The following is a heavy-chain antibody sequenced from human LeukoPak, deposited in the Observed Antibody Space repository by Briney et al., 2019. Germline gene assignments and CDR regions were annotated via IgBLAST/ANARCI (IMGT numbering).Heavy chain of an antibody. Sequence: SVKVYCKASGGTFSSYAISWVRQAPGQGLEWMGGIIPIFGTANYAQKFQGRVTITTDESTSTAYMELSSLRSEDTAVYYCARDGYYDSSGSLNPRDYWGQGTLVTVSS. D-gene: IGHD3-22*01. V-gene: IGHV1-69*05. CDR3: ARDGYYDSSGSLNPRDY. CDR1: GGTFSSYA. CDR2: IIPIFGTA. J-gene: IGHJ4*02.